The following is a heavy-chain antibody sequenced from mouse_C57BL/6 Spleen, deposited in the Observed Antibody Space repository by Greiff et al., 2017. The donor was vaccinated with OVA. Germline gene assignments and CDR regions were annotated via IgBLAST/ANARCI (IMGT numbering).Heavy chain of an antibody. CDR1: GFPFSDYG. Sequence: EVKLMESGGGLVKPGGSLKLSCAASGFPFSDYGMHWVRQAPEKGLEWVAYISSGSSTIYYADTVKGRFTISRDNAKNTLFLQMTSLRSEDTAMYYCARHRDSFDYWGQGTTLTVSS. J-gene: IGHJ2*01. CDR3: ARHRDSFDY. V-gene: IGHV5-17*01. CDR2: ISSGSSTI.